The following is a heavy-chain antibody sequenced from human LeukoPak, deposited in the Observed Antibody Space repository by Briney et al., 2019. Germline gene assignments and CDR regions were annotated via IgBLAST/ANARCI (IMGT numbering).Heavy chain of an antibody. J-gene: IGHJ3*02. Sequence: SETLSLTCTVSGGSISSFYWNWIRQPPGKGLEYIGYISSSETTSYSPSLKSRVTISVDTSKNQFSLNLTSVTAADTAVYYCARDKGLPQAFDIWGQGTLVTVSS. CDR3: ARDKGLPQAFDI. D-gene: IGHD5/OR15-5a*01. V-gene: IGHV4-59*01. CDR1: GGSISSFY. CDR2: ISSSETT.